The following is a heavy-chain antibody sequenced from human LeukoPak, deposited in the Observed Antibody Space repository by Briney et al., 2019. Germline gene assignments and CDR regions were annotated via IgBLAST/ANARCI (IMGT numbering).Heavy chain of an antibody. CDR2: TSSSGGST. CDR1: GFTFSSYA. D-gene: IGHD3-10*01. Sequence: GGSLRLSCAASGFTFSSYAMSWVRQAPGKGLEGVSGTSSSGGSTYYADSVKGRFTISRDNSKNTLCLQMYSLRAEDTAIYYCAKVLPRGVVTAAFDIWGQGTMVTVSS. J-gene: IGHJ3*02. V-gene: IGHV3-23*01. CDR3: AKVLPRGVVTAAFDI.